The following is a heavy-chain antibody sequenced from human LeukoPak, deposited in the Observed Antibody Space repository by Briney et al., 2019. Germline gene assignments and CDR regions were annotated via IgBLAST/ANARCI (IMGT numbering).Heavy chain of an antibody. CDR1: GGSISSHY. CDR2: IYYSGST. V-gene: IGHV4-59*11. Sequence: SETLSLTGTGSGGSISSHYWSWIRQPPGKGLEGIGYIYYSGSTNYNPSLKSRVTISVDTSKNQFSLKLSSVTAADTAVYYCAREKQLTMGIDYWGQGTLVTVSS. J-gene: IGHJ4*02. CDR3: AREKQLTMGIDY. D-gene: IGHD4/OR15-4a*01.